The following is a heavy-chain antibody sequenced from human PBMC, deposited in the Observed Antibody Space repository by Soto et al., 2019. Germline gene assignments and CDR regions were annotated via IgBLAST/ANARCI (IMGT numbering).Heavy chain of an antibody. CDR2: ISPYNANT. D-gene: IGHD6-19*01. Sequence: QVPLVQSGGEVREPGASVKVSCKASGYSFLYYEISWVRQAPGQGLEWLGWISPYNANTKYGERVQGRVTITTDTATSTAYLELRSLTSDDTAVYYCAVRGSDTSKGLLGWGQGTLVTVSS. CDR1: GYSFLYYE. CDR3: AVRGSDTSKGLLG. J-gene: IGHJ4*02. V-gene: IGHV1-18*01.